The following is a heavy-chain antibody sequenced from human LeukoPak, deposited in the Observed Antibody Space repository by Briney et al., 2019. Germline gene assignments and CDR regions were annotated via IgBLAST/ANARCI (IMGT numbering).Heavy chain of an antibody. Sequence: SETLSLTCAVYGGSFSDYSWTWIRQAPGEGLEWIGEINHNGGTNHNPSLVSRVIMSVDTSKNQFSLKLSSVTAADTAVYYCARGAYIVVVPAATPRPGWFDPWGQGTLVTVSS. J-gene: IGHJ5*02. CDR1: GGSFSDYS. CDR3: ARGAYIVVVPAATPRPGWFDP. CDR2: INHNGGT. D-gene: IGHD2-2*01. V-gene: IGHV4-34*01.